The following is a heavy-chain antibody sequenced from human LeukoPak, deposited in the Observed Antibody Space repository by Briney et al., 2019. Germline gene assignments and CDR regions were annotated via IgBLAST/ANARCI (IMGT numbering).Heavy chain of an antibody. Sequence: GGSLRLSCAASGFTFSSYGMHWVRQAPGKGLKWVSIIYSGGTTYYADSVKGRFTISRDNSKNTLYLQMNSLRADDTAVYYCARDADYGGSPDAFDNWGRGTIVTVSS. V-gene: IGHV3-53*01. CDR3: ARDADYGGSPDAFDN. CDR2: IYSGGTT. D-gene: IGHD4-23*01. J-gene: IGHJ3*02. CDR1: GFTFSSYG.